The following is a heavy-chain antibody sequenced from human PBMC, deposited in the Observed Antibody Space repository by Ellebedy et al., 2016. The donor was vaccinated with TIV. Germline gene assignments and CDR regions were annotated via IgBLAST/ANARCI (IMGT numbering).Heavy chain of an antibody. D-gene: IGHD1-26*01. CDR1: GFIFNHYS. Sequence: GESLKISCAASGFIFNHYSMNWVRQAPGKGLEWISSISSTGYYIYYADSLKGRFTISRDDARNSLYLQMNSLRAEDTAVYYCARSGELDSWGQGTLVTVSS. CDR2: ISSTGYYI. V-gene: IGHV3-21*01. CDR3: ARSGELDS. J-gene: IGHJ4*02.